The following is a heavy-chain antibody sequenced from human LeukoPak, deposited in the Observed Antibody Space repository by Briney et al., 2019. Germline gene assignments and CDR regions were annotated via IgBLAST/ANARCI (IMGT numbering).Heavy chain of an antibody. Sequence: GGSLRLSCAASGFTFSSYEMSWVRQAPGKGPEWVSHIYTDSTIYQADSVKGRFTISRDNAKSSLYLQMNSLRVEDTAVYYCARASNSPFDYWGQGAPVTVSS. V-gene: IGHV3-48*03. CDR1: GFTFSSYE. CDR3: ARASNSPFDY. J-gene: IGHJ4*02. D-gene: IGHD2-21*01. CDR2: IYTDSTI.